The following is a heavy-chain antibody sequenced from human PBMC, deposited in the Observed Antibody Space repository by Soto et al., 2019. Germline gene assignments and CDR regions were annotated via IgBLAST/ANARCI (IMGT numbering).Heavy chain of an antibody. J-gene: IGHJ3*02. CDR2: IIPILGIA. Sequence: QVQLVQSGAEVKKPGSSVKVSCTASGGTFSSYTISWVRQAPGQGLEWMGRIIPILGIANYAQKFQGRVTITADKSTSTAYMELSSLRSEDTAVYYCARADGYGDFEAFDIWGQGTMVTVSS. CDR3: ARADGYGDFEAFDI. CDR1: GGTFSSYT. V-gene: IGHV1-69*02. D-gene: IGHD4-17*01.